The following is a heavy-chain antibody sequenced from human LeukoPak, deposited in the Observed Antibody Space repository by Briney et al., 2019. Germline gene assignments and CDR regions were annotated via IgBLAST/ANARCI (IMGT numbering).Heavy chain of an antibody. CDR3: ARGPEWELYFDY. J-gene: IGHJ4*02. CDR2: MNPNSGNT. V-gene: IGHV1-8*03. CDR1: GYTFTSYD. Sequence: ASVKVSCKASGYTFTSYDINWVRLATGQGLEWMGWMNPNSGNTGYAQKFQGRVTITRNTSISTAYMELSSLRSEDTAVYYCARGPEWELYFDYWGQGTLVTVSS. D-gene: IGHD1-26*01.